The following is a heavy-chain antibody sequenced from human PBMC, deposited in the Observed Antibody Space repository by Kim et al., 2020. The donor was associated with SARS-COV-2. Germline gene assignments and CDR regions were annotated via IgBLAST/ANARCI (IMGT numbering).Heavy chain of an antibody. D-gene: IGHD3-10*01. CDR3: ARAREVNFYYYYGMDV. V-gene: IGHV4-59*01. Sequence: SLKSRVNISVDTSKNQFSLKLSSVTAADTAVYYCARAREVNFYYYYGMDVWGQGTTVTVSS. J-gene: IGHJ6*02.